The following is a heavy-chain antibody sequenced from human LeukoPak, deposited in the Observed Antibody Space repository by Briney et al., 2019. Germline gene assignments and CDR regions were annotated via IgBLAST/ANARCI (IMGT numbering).Heavy chain of an antibody. CDR3: ARDRDGYNQAFDI. CDR2: IHITEST. CDR1: GGSIINYY. D-gene: IGHD5-24*01. Sequence: PSETLSLTCTVSGGSIINYYWSWVRQSPGKGLEWIGRIHITESTNYNPSLKSRVTLSQDTSKSQISLRLRSVTAADTAVYYCARDRDGYNQAFDIWGQGTMVTVSS. V-gene: IGHV4-4*07. J-gene: IGHJ3*02.